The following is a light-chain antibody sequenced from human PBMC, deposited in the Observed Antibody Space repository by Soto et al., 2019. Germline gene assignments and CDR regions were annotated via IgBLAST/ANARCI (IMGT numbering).Light chain of an antibody. CDR2: TAS. CDR1: QGISSY. Sequence: DIQLTQSPSFLSASVGDRVTITCRASQGISSYLAWYQQNPGKAPKLLIYTASTLQSGVRSRFSGSGSGTEFTLTISSLQPEDFATYYCQQLNSYPLTFGGGTKVEIK. V-gene: IGKV1-9*01. CDR3: QQLNSYPLT. J-gene: IGKJ4*01.